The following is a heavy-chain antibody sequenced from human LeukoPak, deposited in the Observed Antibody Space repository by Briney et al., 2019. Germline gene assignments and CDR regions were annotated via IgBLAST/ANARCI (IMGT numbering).Heavy chain of an antibody. CDR2: ISSSSSYI. D-gene: IGHD5-18*01. J-gene: IGHJ4*02. Sequence: GGSLRLSCAASGFTFSSYSMNWVRQAPGKGLEWVSSISSSSSYIYYADSVKGRFTISRDNAKNSLYLQMNSLRAEDTAVYYCAKDQIQLWLGSVDYWGQGTLVTVSS. V-gene: IGHV3-21*01. CDR1: GFTFSSYS. CDR3: AKDQIQLWLGSVDY.